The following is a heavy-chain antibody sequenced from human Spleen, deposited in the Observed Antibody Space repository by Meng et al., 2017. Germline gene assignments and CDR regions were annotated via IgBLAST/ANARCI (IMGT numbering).Heavy chain of an antibody. CDR3: ATRGNPYLNC. CDR2: INRYSGNT. J-gene: IGHJ4*02. CDR1: RYTLTSDG. V-gene: IGHV1-18*01. Sequence: QGQLVQSGAEVKKPGASVKVSCNASRYTLTSDGFSWVRQAPGQGLEWMGWINRYSGNTDYAQKFQGRVTMTTDIFTSTAYMELRNLRSDDTAVYYCATRGNPYLNCWGQGTLVTVSS.